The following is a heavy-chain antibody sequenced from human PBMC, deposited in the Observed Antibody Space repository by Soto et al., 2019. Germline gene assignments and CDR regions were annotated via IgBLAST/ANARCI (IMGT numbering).Heavy chain of an antibody. V-gene: IGHV1-46*01. J-gene: IGHJ5*02. CDR3: ERHNPFKIFGVAPFDT. CDR2: INPSGGST. D-gene: IGHD3-3*01. CDR1: GYTFTSYY. Sequence: ASVKVSCKASGYTFTSYYMHWVRQAPGQGLERMGIINPSGGSTSYAQKFQGRVTMTRDTSTSTVYMELSSLRSEDTAVYYCERHNPFKIFGVAPFDTWGQGTLATVSS.